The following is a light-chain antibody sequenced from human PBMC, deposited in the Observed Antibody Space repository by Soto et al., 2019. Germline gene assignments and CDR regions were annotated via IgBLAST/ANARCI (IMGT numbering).Light chain of an antibody. Sequence: ETVMTQSPATLSVSPGERATLCFMASQSVRTKLAWYQQKPGQAPRLLIYGASSRATGIPARFSGSGSGTEFTLTISSLQSEDSGVYYCQQYNKWPAEITFGQGTRLEIK. J-gene: IGKJ5*01. CDR1: QSVRTK. V-gene: IGKV3D-15*01. CDR2: GAS. CDR3: QQYNKWPAEIT.